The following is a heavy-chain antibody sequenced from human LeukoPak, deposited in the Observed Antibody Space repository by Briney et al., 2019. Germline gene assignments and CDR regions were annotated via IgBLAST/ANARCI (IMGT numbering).Heavy chain of an antibody. D-gene: IGHD6-13*01. V-gene: IGHV3-30*03. CDR2: ISYDGSNK. CDR3: ARVGQQLVRPDY. J-gene: IGHJ4*02. Sequence: GGSLRLSCAASGFTFSSYGMHWVRQAPGKGLEWVAVISYDGSNKYYADSVKGRFTISRDNSKNTLYLQMNSLRAEDTAVYYCARVGQQLVRPDYWGQGTLVTVSS. CDR1: GFTFSSYG.